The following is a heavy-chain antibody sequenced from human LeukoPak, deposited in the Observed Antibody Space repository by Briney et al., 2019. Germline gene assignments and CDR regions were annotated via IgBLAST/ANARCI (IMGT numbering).Heavy chain of an antibody. D-gene: IGHD5-18*01. J-gene: IGHJ4*02. V-gene: IGHV1-46*01. CDR1: GYTFTSYY. Sequence: ASVKVSCKASGYTFTSYYMHWVRQAPGQGLELMGIINPSGGSTSYAQKFQGRVTMTRDTSTSTVYMELSSLRSEDTAVYYCARANFGYSYGTTGDYWGQGTLVTVSS. CDR2: INPSGGST. CDR3: ARANFGYSYGTTGDY.